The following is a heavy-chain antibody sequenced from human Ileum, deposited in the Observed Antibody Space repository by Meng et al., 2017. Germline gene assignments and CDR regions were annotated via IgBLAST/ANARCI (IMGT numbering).Heavy chain of an antibody. CDR2: VYHSGST. CDR3: ARADYVRYFDL. CDR1: GGSIESNNW. Sequence: QLLLQESGPGLVKPSETLSLTCAVSGGSIESNNWWTWIRQPPGQGLEWIGEVYHSGSTHYNPSLQSRVTISIDNSKNRFSLSLNSVTAADTAIYYCARADYVRYFDLWGRGTLVTVSS. V-gene: IGHV4-4*02. J-gene: IGHJ2*01. D-gene: IGHD3-10*02.